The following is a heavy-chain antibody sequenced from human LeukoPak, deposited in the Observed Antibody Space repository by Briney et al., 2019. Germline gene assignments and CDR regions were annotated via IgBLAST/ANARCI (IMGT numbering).Heavy chain of an antibody. CDR2: INSNSGDT. CDR1: GGTFSSYA. J-gene: IGHJ2*01. V-gene: IGHV1-2*02. Sequence: ASVKVSCKASGGTFSSYAISWVRQAPGQGLEWMGWINSNSGDTNYAQKFQGRVTMTRDTSISTAYMELSRLRSDDTAVYYCARKPHYDLLTGYALGYLDLWGRGTLLTVSS. CDR3: ARKPHYDLLTGYALGYLDL. D-gene: IGHD3-9*01.